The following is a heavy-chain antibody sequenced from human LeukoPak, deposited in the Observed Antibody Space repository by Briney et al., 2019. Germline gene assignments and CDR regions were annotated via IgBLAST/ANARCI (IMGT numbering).Heavy chain of an antibody. CDR2: INHSGST. CDR3: ARDLAQGVQLWLGQNWFDP. Sequence: SETLSLTCAVYGGSFSGYYWSWIRQPPGKGLEWIGEINHSGSTNYNPSLKSRVTISVDTSKNQFSLKLSSVTAADTAVYYCARDLAQGVQLWLGQNWFDPWGQGTLVTVSS. CDR1: GGSFSGYY. V-gene: IGHV4-34*01. D-gene: IGHD5-18*01. J-gene: IGHJ5*02.